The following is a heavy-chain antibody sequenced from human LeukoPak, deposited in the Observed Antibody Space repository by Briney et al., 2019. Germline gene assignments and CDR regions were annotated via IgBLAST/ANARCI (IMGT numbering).Heavy chain of an antibody. CDR3: AKAPVTSCRGAYCYPFDS. CDR2: IYSGGST. D-gene: IGHD2-21*01. J-gene: IGHJ4*02. V-gene: IGHV3-66*01. Sequence: PGGSLRLSCAASGFTFSSYWMSWVRQAPGKGLEWVSVIYSGGSTYYADSVKGRFTISRDNSKNTLYLQMNSLRAEDAAVYFCAKAPVTSCRGAYCYPFDSWGQGTLVTVSS. CDR1: GFTFSSYW.